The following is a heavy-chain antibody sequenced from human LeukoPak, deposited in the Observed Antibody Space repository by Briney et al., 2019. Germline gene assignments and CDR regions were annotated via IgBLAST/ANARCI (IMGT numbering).Heavy chain of an antibody. CDR2: IYPGDAET. V-gene: IGHV5-51*01. Sequence: GEPQKTSCKGSGSSFSSYWIGGVREMPGKGLEWMGIIYPGDAETRYSTSFQGQVTISADKSISTAYLQWSSLKASDTAMYYCATHAPLSYDYGGKGYYYYGMDVWGQGTTVTVSS. J-gene: IGHJ6*02. CDR3: ATHAPLSYDYGGKGYYYYGMDV. CDR1: GSSFSSYW. D-gene: IGHD4-23*01.